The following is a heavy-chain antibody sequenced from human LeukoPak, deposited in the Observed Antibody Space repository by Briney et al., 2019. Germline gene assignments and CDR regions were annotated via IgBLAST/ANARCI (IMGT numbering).Heavy chain of an antibody. D-gene: IGHD5-24*01. CDR1: GGSFSGYY. CDR3: ARVRGGTYNHYFDY. Sequence: PSETLSLTCAVYGGSFSGYYWSWIRQPPGKGLEWIGEINHSGSTNYNPSLKSRVTISVDTSKNQFSLKLTSITAADTAVYYCARVRGGTYNHYFDYWGQRTLVTVSS. V-gene: IGHV4-34*01. CDR2: INHSGST. J-gene: IGHJ4*02.